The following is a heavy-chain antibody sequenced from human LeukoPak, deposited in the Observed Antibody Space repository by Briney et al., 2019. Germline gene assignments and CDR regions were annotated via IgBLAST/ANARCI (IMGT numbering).Heavy chain of an antibody. CDR2: IYYSGST. CDR1: GGSISSSSYY. J-gene: IGHJ5*02. D-gene: IGHD4-11*01. V-gene: IGHV4-61*05. Sequence: SETLSLTCTVSGGSISSSSYYWGWIRQPPGKGLEWIGYIYYSGSTNYNPSLKSRVTISVDTSKNQFSLKLSSVTAADTGVYYCARQMNDYSSYYNWFDPWGQGTLVTVSS. CDR3: ARQMNDYSSYYNWFDP.